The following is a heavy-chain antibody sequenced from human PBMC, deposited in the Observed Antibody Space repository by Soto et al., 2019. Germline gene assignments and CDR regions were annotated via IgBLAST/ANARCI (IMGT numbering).Heavy chain of an antibody. CDR3: ARVRRGYYYGSGSYAPFDP. V-gene: IGHV1-3*01. CDR2: INAGNGNT. J-gene: IGHJ5*02. CDR1: GYTLTGYA. D-gene: IGHD3-10*01. Sequence: SVKVSCKSSGYTLTGYAMHCVRQAPGQSLEWMGWINAGNGNTKYSQKFQGRVTITRDTSASTAYMELSSLRSEDTAVYYCARVRRGYYYGSGSYAPFDPWGQGTLVTGSS.